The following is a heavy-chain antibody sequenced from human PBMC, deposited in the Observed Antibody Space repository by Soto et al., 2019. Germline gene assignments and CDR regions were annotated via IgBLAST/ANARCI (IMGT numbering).Heavy chain of an antibody. Sequence: GGSLRLSCAASGFTFSSYAMSWVRQAPGKGLEWVSAISGSGGSTDYADSVKGRLTISRDNAKNTLYLQMNSLRAEDTAVYYCARGTSAWRNGLDIWGQGTMVTVSS. CDR2: ISGSGGST. V-gene: IGHV3-23*01. CDR1: GFTFSSYA. D-gene: IGHD6-19*01. CDR3: ARGTSAWRNGLDI. J-gene: IGHJ3*02.